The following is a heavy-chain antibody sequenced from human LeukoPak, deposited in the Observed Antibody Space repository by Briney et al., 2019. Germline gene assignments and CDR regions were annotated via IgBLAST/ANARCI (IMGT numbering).Heavy chain of an antibody. V-gene: IGHV3-23*01. CDR1: GFAFNKYW. CDR3: VRGQYYDSSGSYYIAPRGWPAFDI. CDR2: ISGSGGST. J-gene: IGHJ3*02. Sequence: GGSLRLSCAASGFAFNKYWMHWVRQAPGKGLEWVSAISGSGGSTYYADSVKGRFTISRDNSKNTLYLQMNSLRAEDTAVYYCVRGQYYDSSGSYYIAPRGWPAFDIWGQGTMVTVSS. D-gene: IGHD3-22*01.